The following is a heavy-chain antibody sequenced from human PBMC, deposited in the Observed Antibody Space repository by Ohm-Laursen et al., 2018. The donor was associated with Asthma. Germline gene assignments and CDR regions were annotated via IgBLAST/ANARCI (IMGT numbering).Heavy chain of an antibody. CDR3: ARDRVVARDWFDP. CDR2: ISYSGST. J-gene: IGHJ5*02. Sequence: TLSLTCTVSGGSISSGGYCWSWIRQHPGKGLECIGYISYSGSTYYNPSLKSRVTISVDTSKNQFSLKLSSVTAADTAVYYCARDRVVARDWFDPWGQGTLVTVSS. V-gene: IGHV4-31*03. CDR1: GGSISSGGYC. D-gene: IGHD2-15*01.